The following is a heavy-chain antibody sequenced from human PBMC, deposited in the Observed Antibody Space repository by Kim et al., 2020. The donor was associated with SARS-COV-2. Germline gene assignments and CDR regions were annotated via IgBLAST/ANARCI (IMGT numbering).Heavy chain of an antibody. CDR2: INHSGST. J-gene: IGHJ6*01. V-gene: IGHV4-34*01. CDR3: ARGLPRFLGTNGMDV. Sequence: SETLSLTCTVYGGSFSGYYWSWIRQPPGKGLEWIGDINHSGSTNYNPSLKSRVTISVDTSKNQFSLKLRSVTAADTAVYYCARGLPRFLGTNGMDVWGQGTTVTVSS. CDR1: GGSFSGYY. D-gene: IGHD3-3*01.